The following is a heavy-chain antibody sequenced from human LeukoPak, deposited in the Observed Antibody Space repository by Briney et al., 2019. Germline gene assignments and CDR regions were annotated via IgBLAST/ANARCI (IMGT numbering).Heavy chain of an antibody. V-gene: IGHV3-48*02. D-gene: IGHD3-3*01. J-gene: IGHJ6*02. CDR3: AGESNYDFWSGYSYGMDV. Sequence: PGGSLRLSCAASGFTFSSYSMNWVRQAPGKGLEWVSYISSSSSTIYYADSVKGRFTISRDNAKNSLYLQMNSLRDEDTAVYYCAGESNYDFWSGYSYGMDVWGQGTTVTVSS. CDR1: GFTFSSYS. CDR2: ISSSSSTI.